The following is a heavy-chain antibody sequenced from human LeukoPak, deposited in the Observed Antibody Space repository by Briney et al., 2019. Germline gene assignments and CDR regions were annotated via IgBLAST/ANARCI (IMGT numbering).Heavy chain of an antibody. D-gene: IGHD5-18*01. CDR1: GYTFTAYY. J-gene: IGHJ4*02. Sequence: ASVKVSCQASGYTFTAYYMHWVRQAPGQGLAWMGWINPNTGDTNYAQTFQGRVTMTRHTSINTPYMELSRLRSDDTAVYYCARPRISSGYIYAYLYWGQGTLVTVSS. CDR3: ARPRISSGYIYAYLY. V-gene: IGHV1-2*02. CDR2: INPNTGDT.